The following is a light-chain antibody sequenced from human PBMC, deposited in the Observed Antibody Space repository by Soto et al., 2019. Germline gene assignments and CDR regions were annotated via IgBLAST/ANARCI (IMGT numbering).Light chain of an antibody. Sequence: IPMSHSPATLSASLGDRVTITCRASQSISSWLAWYQQKPGKAPKVLIYDASSLESGVPSRFSGSGSGTEFSLTISSLQPDDFATYYCQQYNHYWTFGQGTKVDIK. V-gene: IGKV1-5*01. CDR3: QQYNHYWT. J-gene: IGKJ1*01. CDR2: DAS. CDR1: QSISSW.